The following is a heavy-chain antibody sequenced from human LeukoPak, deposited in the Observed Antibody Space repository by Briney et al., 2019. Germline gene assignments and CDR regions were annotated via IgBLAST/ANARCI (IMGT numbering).Heavy chain of an antibody. V-gene: IGHV3-53*01. J-gene: IGHJ4*02. Sequence: PGGSLRLSCAASGFNVSNNYISWVRQAPGKGLEWVSVIYSGGSTKYADSVKARFTISRDISKNTVYLQMNSLRVDDTAVYYCARATLDNWGPRSLVTVSS. CDR3: ARATLDN. CDR1: GFNVSNNY. CDR2: IYSGGST.